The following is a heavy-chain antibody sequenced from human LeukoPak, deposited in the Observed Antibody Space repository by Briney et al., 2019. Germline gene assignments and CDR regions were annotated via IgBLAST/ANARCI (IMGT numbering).Heavy chain of an antibody. J-gene: IGHJ4*02. CDR1: GGSISSGGYY. CDR3: VRDHNYAFDY. D-gene: IGHD5-18*01. CDR2: FNNVDKTI. V-gene: IGHV3-11*04. Sequence: LSLTCTVSGGSISSGGYYWSWVRQAPGKGPEWVSYFNNVDKTIQYADSVKGRFTISSDNAKNSLYLQMNSLRAEDTAVYFCVRDHNYAFDYWGQGTLVTVSS.